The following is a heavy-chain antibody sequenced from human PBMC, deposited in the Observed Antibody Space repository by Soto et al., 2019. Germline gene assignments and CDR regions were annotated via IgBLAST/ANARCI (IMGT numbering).Heavy chain of an antibody. V-gene: IGHV3-15*01. CDR2: IKSKTDGGTT. CDR3: TTLITMVRGVIPYYYYMDV. J-gene: IGHJ6*03. Sequence: GGSLRLSCAASGFTFSNAWMSWVRQAPGKGLEWVGRIKSKTDGGTTDYAAPVKGRFTISRDDSKNTLYLQMNSLKTEDTAVYYCTTLITMVRGVIPYYYYMDVWGKGTTVTVSS. CDR1: GFTFSNAW. D-gene: IGHD3-10*01.